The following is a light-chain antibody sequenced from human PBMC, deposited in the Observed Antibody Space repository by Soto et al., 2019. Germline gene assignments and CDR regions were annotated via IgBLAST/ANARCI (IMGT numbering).Light chain of an antibody. Sequence: DIQMTQSPSTLSASVGDRVTITCRASQRISSWLAWYQQKPGKAPKLLIYEASILQSGVPSRFSGSGSGTEFTLTSSILPPDDFASYCCQHFLSYSLTFGGGTKVDI. CDR2: EAS. V-gene: IGKV1-5*03. CDR3: QHFLSYSLT. J-gene: IGKJ4*01. CDR1: QRISSW.